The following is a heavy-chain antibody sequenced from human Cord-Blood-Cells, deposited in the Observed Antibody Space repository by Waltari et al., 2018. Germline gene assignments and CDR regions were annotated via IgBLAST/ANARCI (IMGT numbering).Heavy chain of an antibody. CDR2: IKQDGSEK. V-gene: IGHV3-7*01. D-gene: IGHD6-13*01. J-gene: IGHJ4*02. CDR3: ARGANSWYY. Sequence: EVQLVESGGGLVQPGGSLRLSCAASGFTFSSHWMSWVRQAPGKGLEWVANIKQDGSEKYYVDSVKGRFTISRDNAKNSLYLQMNSLRAEDTAVYYCARGANSWYYWGQGTLVTVSS. CDR1: GFTFSSHW.